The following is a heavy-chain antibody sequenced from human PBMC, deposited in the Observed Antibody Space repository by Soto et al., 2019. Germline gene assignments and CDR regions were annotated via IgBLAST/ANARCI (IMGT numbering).Heavy chain of an antibody. CDR1: GFTFSNAW. J-gene: IGHJ6*02. CDR2: IKSKTDGGTT. CDR3: TTDEEGIAAAGTVNYYYYGMDV. Sequence: GGSLRLSCAASGFTFSNAWMSWVRQAPGKGLEWVGRIKSKTDGGTTDYAAPVKGRFTISRDDSKNTLYLQMNSLKTEDTAVYYCTTDEEGIAAAGTVNYYYYGMDVWGQGTTVTV. D-gene: IGHD6-13*01. V-gene: IGHV3-15*01.